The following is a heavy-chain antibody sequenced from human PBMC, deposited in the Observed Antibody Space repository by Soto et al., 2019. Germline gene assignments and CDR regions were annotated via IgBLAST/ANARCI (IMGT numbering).Heavy chain of an antibody. J-gene: IGHJ6*02. D-gene: IGHD1-20*01. CDR1: QFTFNIDA. CDR3: ARDNWNGAYYGLDV. V-gene: IGHV3-23*01. Sequence: EVQLLESGGGLVQSGESLTLSCVASQFTFNIDAMTWVRQAPGKGLEWVSSMSGSGASIYYADSVKGRFNISRDKSKKTLYLQMNSLRAEATAVYWCARDNWNGAYYGLDVWGQGTTVTVS. CDR2: MSGSGASI.